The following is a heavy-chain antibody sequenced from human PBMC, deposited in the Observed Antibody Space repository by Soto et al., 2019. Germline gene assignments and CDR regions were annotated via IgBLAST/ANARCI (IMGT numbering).Heavy chain of an antibody. CDR3: ARRITMVRGPYYYYGMDV. CDR2: ISSTSSTN. Sequence: PGGSLRLSCDASGFTFSSHGMTWVRQATGKGLEWVAFISSTSSTNNYADSVKGRFTISRDNTKNSLYLQMSSLRDEDTAVYYCARRITMVRGPYYYYGMDVWGQGTTVTVSS. V-gene: IGHV3-48*02. CDR1: GFTFSSHG. J-gene: IGHJ6*02. D-gene: IGHD3-10*01.